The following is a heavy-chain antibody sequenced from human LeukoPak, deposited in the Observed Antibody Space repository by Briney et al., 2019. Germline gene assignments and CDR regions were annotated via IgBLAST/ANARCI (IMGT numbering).Heavy chain of an antibody. CDR1: GFTFSSYA. D-gene: IGHD3-9*01. J-gene: IGHJ3*02. CDR3: ARIPTGYDDASDI. V-gene: IGHV3-23*01. Sequence: GGSLRLSCAASGFTFSSYAMSWVRQAPGKGLEWVSAISGSGGSTYYADSVKGRFTISRDNSKNTLYLQMNSLRAEDTAVYYCARIPTGYDDASDIWGQGTMVTVSS. CDR2: ISGSGGST.